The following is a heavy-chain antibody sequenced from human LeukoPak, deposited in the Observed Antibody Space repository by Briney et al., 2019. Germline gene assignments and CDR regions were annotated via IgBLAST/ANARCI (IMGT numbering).Heavy chain of an antibody. J-gene: IGHJ5*02. CDR1: GGSVSGSNW. D-gene: IGHD2-2*01. Sequence: SGTLSLTCAVSGGSVSGSNWWNWVRQPPGKGLEWIGEIHHSGSTNYNPSLKSRVTMSVDKSKNQFSLKLSSVTAADTAVYYCARTEAFCSDTSCSNWFDPWGQGTLVTVSS. CDR2: IHHSGST. CDR3: ARTEAFCSDTSCSNWFDP. V-gene: IGHV4-4*02.